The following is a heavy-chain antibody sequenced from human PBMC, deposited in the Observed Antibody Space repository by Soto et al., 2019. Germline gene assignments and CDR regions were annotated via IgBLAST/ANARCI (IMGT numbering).Heavy chain of an antibody. CDR3: ARTPRLLWFGELLWWFDP. D-gene: IGHD3-10*01. Sequence: GESVKISCXASGYSFTSYWISWVRQMPGKALEWMGRIDPSDSYTNYSPSFQGHVTISADKSISTAYLQWSSLKASDTAMYYCARTPRLLWFGELLWWFDPWGQGTLVTVSS. CDR2: IDPSDSYT. CDR1: GYSFTSYW. V-gene: IGHV5-10-1*01. J-gene: IGHJ5*02.